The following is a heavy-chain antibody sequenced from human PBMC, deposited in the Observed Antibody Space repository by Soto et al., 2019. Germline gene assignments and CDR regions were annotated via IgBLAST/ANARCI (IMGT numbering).Heavy chain of an antibody. V-gene: IGHV1-18*01. D-gene: IGHD6-6*01. CDR3: ARDSSSSGYYYGIDV. CDR2: VSGYSGQS. CDR1: NETLTTYG. Sequence: HVHLVQSGAEVKKPGASVKVSCKASNETLTTYGITWVRQAPGQGLEWMGWVSGYSGQSSSAQEFQDRVIMTTDTSTNTAYMELSSLTSDASAVYFCARDSSSSGYYYGIDVWGQGTTVTVSS. J-gene: IGHJ6*02.